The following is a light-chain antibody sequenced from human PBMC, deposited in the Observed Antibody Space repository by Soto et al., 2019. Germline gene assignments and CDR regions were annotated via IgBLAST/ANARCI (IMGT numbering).Light chain of an antibody. CDR1: SSEGGGYNY. J-gene: IGLJ1*01. V-gene: IGLV2-14*01. CDR3: SSYTSSSTYV. Sequence: QSVLTQPASLSGSPGQSITISCTGTSSEGGGYNYVSWYQQHPGKAPKLMIYDVSNRPSGVSNRFSGSKSGNTASLTISGLQAEDEADYYCSSYTSSSTYVFGTGTKVTVL. CDR2: DVS.